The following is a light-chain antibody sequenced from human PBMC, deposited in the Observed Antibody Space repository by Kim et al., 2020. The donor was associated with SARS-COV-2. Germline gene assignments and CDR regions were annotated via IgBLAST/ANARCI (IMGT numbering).Light chain of an antibody. CDR1: SLKNYY. J-gene: IGLJ2*01. CDR3: TSRDSSGDHVV. CDR2: GKS. V-gene: IGLV3-19*01. Sequence: SSELTQDPAVSVALGQTVRLTCQGDSLKNYYATWYQQRPGQVPLLVLYGKSTRPSGIPDRFSGSASGNTASLTITGAQAEDEADYYCTSRDSSGDHVVFGGGTKVTVL.